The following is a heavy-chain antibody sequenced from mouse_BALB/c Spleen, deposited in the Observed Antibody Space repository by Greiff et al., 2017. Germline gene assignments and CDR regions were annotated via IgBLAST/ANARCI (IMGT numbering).Heavy chain of an antibody. V-gene: IGHV2-9*02. CDR2: IWAGGST. Sequence: VMLVESGPGLVAPSQSLSITCTVSGFSLTSYGVHWVRQPPGKGLEWLGVIWAGGSTNYNSALMSRLSISKDNSKSQVFFKMNSLQANDTAIYYCARKTYWGQGTLVTVSA. CDR1: GFSLTSYG. CDR3: ARKTY. J-gene: IGHJ3*01.